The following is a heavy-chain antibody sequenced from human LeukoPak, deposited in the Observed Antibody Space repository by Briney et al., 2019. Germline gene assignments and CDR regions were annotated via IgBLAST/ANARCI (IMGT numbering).Heavy chain of an antibody. CDR1: GYTFTGYY. CDR3: ARGAATRLVRGVEWFDP. CDR2: INPNSGGT. J-gene: IGHJ5*02. D-gene: IGHD5-24*01. Sequence: ASVKVSCKASGYTFTGYYMHWVRQAPGQGLEWMGWINPNSGGTDYAQTFQGRVTMTRDTSISTAYMGLSRLRSDDTAVYYCARGAATRLVRGVEWFDPWGQGTLVTVSS. V-gene: IGHV1-2*02.